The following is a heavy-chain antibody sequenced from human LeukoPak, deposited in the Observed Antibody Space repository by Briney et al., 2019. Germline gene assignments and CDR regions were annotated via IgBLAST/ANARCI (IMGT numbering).Heavy chain of an antibody. CDR3: ARQDGGGLYYFDY. CDR1: GYTFTYW. V-gene: IGHV5-51*01. Sequence: GESLKISCKGSGYTFTYWIAWVRQMPGKGLEWMGIIYPGDSDTRYSPSFQGQVTISVDKSISTAYLQWSSLKASDTAMYYCARQDGGGLYYFDYWGQGTLVTLSS. D-gene: IGHD4-23*01. J-gene: IGHJ4*02. CDR2: IYPGDSDT.